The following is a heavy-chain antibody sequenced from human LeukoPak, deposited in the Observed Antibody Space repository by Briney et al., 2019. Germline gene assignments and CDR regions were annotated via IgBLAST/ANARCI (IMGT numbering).Heavy chain of an antibody. CDR2: IYPGDSDT. J-gene: IGHJ4*02. Sequence: GESLKISCKGSGYSFTSYWIGWVRQMPGKGLEWMGIIYPGDSDTRYSPSFQGQVTISADKSISTAYLQWSSLKASDTAMYYCARWVPVRTGTTSGLYFDYWGQGTLVTVSS. CDR3: ARWVPVRTGTTSGLYFDY. D-gene: IGHD1-1*01. CDR1: GYSFTSYW. V-gene: IGHV5-51*01.